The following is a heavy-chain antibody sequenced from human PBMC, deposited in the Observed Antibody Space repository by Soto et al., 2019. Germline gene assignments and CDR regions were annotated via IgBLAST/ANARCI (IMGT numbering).Heavy chain of an antibody. CDR3: AKQQGPGTPYYYAMDV. Sequence: EVQLLESGGGLVQPGGSLRLSCAASGFTFSSYAMSWVRQAPGKGLEWVSVIRGSGDRTYYADSVKGRFTISRDNSKNTLYMQMNTLRAEDTAVYYCAKQQGPGTPYYYAMDVWGQGTTVTGSS. CDR1: GFTFSSYA. CDR2: IRGSGDRT. J-gene: IGHJ6*02. V-gene: IGHV3-23*01. D-gene: IGHD1-1*01.